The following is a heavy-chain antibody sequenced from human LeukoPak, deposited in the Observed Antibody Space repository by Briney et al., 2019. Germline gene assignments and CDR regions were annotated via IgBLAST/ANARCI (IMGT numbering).Heavy chain of an antibody. Sequence: PSETLSLTCTVSGGSISSYYWSWIRQPAGKGLEWIGRIYTSGSTNYNPSLKSRVTMSVDTSKNQFSLKLSSVTAADTAVYYCARFPYGSGYNWFAPWGQGTLVTVSS. J-gene: IGHJ5*02. CDR2: IYTSGST. D-gene: IGHD3-10*01. CDR1: GGSISSYY. V-gene: IGHV4-4*07. CDR3: ARFPYGSGYNWFAP.